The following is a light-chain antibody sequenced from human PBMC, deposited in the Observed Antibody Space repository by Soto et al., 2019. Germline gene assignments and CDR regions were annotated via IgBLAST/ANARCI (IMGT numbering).Light chain of an antibody. V-gene: IGKV1-39*01. CDR3: QQNYNTTLT. Sequence: DIQMTQSPSSLSASVGDRVTITCRTRQSTKTYLNWYQQKPGKAPNLLIYAASCLQSGIPSRFSGSGSWTDFTLTINNLQPEDFATYYCQQNYNTTLTFGGGTVVEI. J-gene: IGKJ4*01. CDR1: QSTKTY. CDR2: AAS.